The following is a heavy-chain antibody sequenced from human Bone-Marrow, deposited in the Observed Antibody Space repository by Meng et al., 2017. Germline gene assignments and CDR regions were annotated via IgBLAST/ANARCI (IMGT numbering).Heavy chain of an antibody. V-gene: IGHV3-11*04. CDR2: ISSSGSTT. CDR1: GFSFSDYY. J-gene: IGHJ4*02. CDR3: ARDDILTVFDY. Sequence: GESLKISCGASGFSFSDYYMSWIRQSPGKGLEWVSYISSSGSTTNHADSVKGRFTISRDNAKNSLYLQMNSLRAEDTAVYYCARDDILTVFDYWGQGTLVTVSS. D-gene: IGHD3-9*01.